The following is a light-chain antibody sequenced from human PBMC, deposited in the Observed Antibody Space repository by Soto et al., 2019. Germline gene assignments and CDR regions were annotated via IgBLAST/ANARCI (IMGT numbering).Light chain of an antibody. CDR1: QSVSSNY. CDR3: EQYGSSPF. Sequence: EIVLTQSPGTLSLSPGERASLSCRASQSVSSNYLAWFQQKPGQAPRLLSSYPSSRATGIPDRFSGSGSGTDFTLTISRLEPEDFAVYYCEQYGSSPFFGGGTKVDIK. CDR2: YPS. V-gene: IGKV3-20*01. J-gene: IGKJ4*01.